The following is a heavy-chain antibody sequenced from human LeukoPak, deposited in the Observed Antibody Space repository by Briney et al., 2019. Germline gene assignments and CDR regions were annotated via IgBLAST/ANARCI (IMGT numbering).Heavy chain of an antibody. CDR2: ISGSGGST. CDR1: GFTFSSYA. V-gene: IGHV3-23*01. CDR3: AKLSPTLPITGTGPDAFDI. J-gene: IGHJ3*02. Sequence: PGRSLRLSCAASGFTFSSYAMHWVRQAPGKGLEWVSAISGSGGSTYYADSVKGRFTISRDNSKNTLYLQMNSLRAEDTAVYYCAKLSPTLPITGTGPDAFDIWGQGTMVTVSS. D-gene: IGHD1-20*01.